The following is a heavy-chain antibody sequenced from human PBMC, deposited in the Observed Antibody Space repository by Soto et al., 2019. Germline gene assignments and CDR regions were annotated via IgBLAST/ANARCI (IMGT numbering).Heavy chain of an antibody. V-gene: IGHV6-1*01. CDR2: TYYRSNWRH. Sequence: SQTLSLTCAISGDSVSSNTAAWNWISSSPSRGLEWLRRTYYRSNWRHDYAVSVKSRITVNPDTSKNHFSLQLNSVTPDDTAVYYCARGVAGSGFDLWGQGTLVTVSS. D-gene: IGHD6-19*01. CDR3: ARGVAGSGFDL. CDR1: GDSVSSNTAA. J-gene: IGHJ4*02.